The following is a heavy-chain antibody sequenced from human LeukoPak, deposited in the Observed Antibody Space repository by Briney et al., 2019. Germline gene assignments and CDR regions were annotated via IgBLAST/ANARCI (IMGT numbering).Heavy chain of an antibody. J-gene: IGHJ2*01. CDR1: GGSISSYY. Sequence: PSETLSLTCTVSGGSISSYYWSWIRQPTGKGLEWIGRIYTSGSTNYNPSLKSRVTMSVDTSKNQFSLKLSSVTVADTAVYYCAKDKNYDILTGYFESPNWYFDLWGRGTLVTVSS. D-gene: IGHD3-9*01. V-gene: IGHV4-4*07. CDR2: IYTSGST. CDR3: AKDKNYDILTGYFESPNWYFDL.